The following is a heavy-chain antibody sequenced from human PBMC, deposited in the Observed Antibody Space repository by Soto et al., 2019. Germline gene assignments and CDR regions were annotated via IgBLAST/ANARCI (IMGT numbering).Heavy chain of an antibody. CDR1: GFTFGDYT. CDR2: IRSKTYGGTT. D-gene: IGHD3-22*01. CDR3: TRVLGYFYDTAPI. Sequence: RRLSCTASGFTFGDYTMSWVRQAPGKGLEWVGFIRSKTYGGTTECAASVKGRFAISRDDSKTIVYLQMNSLKTEDTAVYYCTRVLGYFYDTAPIWGQGTMVTVSS. J-gene: IGHJ3*02. V-gene: IGHV3-49*04.